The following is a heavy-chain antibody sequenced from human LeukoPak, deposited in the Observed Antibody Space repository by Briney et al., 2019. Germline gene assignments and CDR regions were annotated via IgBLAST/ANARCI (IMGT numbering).Heavy chain of an antibody. CDR2: IYTSGST. V-gene: IGHV4-4*07. CDR1: AGSISNYY. J-gene: IGHJ6*04. D-gene: IGHD2-2*01. Sequence: PSETLSLTCTVSAGSISNYYWSWIRQPAGKGLEWIGRIYTSGSTNYNPSLESRVTMSVDTSKNQFSLKLTSVTAADTAGYYCAREYCSSSSCFHYSYYYFMDVWGKGTKVTVSS. CDR3: AREYCSSSSCFHYSYYYFMDV.